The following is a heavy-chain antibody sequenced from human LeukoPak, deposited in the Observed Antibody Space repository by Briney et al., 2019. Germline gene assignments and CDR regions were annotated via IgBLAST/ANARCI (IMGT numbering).Heavy chain of an antibody. D-gene: IGHD6-19*01. CDR1: GGSFSSYY. V-gene: IGHV4-34*01. CDR2: TNDSGGT. CDR3: ARGPRGAKSSGWYLLGFDY. J-gene: IGHJ4*02. Sequence: SETLSLTCSVYGGSFSSYYWSWIRQPPGKGLEWIGETNDSGGTNYNPSLKSRFTISVDTPKNQFSLKLSSVTAADTAIYYCARGPRGAKSSGWYLLGFDYWGQGTLVTVSS.